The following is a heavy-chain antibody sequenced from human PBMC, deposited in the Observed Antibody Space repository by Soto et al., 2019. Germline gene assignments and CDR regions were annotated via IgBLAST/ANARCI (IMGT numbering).Heavy chain of an antibody. CDR1: GGSVSSGSYY. Sequence: SESLSLTCTVSGGSVSSGSYYWSWIRQPPGKGLEWIGYIYYSGSTNYNPSLKSRVTISVDTSKNQFSLKLSSVTAADTAVYYCARDPLDYYFDYWGQGTLVTVSS. CDR2: IYYSGST. D-gene: IGHD3-16*02. J-gene: IGHJ4*02. CDR3: ARDPLDYYFDY. V-gene: IGHV4-61*01.